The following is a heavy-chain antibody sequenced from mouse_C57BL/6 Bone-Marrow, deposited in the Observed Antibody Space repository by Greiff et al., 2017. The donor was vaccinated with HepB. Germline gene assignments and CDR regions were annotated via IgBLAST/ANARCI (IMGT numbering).Heavy chain of an antibody. D-gene: IGHD1-1*01. V-gene: IGHV1-20*01. CDR2: INPYNGDT. J-gene: IGHJ3*01. CDR1: GYSFTGYF. CDR3: ARPIYYYGSSGFAY. Sequence: VHVKQSGPELVKPGDSVKISCKASGYSFTGYFMNWVMQSHGKSLEWIGRINPYNGDTFYNQKFKGKATLTVDKSSSTAHMELRSLTSEDSAVYYCARPIYYYGSSGFAYWGQGTLVTVSA.